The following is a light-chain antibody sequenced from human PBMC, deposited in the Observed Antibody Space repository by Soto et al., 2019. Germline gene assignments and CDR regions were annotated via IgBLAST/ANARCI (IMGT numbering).Light chain of an antibody. CDR1: QGVSSSY. Sequence: EVVLTQSPGTLSLSPGERATLPCRASQGVSSSYVAWYQQKPGQAPRLLIYGGSSRATGIPDRFSGSGSGTDFTLTISRLEPEDFAVYYCQQYDTSPLTFGGGTKVEI. V-gene: IGKV3-20*01. J-gene: IGKJ4*01. CDR2: GGS. CDR3: QQYDTSPLT.